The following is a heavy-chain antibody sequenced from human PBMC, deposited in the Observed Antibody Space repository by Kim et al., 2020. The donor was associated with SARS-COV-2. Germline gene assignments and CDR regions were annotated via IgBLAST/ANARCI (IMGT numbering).Heavy chain of an antibody. Sequence: SETLSLTCTVSGGSISSSSYYWGWIRQPPGKGLEWIGSIYYSGSTYYNPSLKSRVTISVDTSKNQFSLKLSSVTAADTAVYYCARHDILTGYYYWGQGTLVTVSS. CDR3: ARHDILTGYYY. CDR1: GGSISSSSYY. V-gene: IGHV4-39*01. J-gene: IGHJ4*02. CDR2: IYYSGST. D-gene: IGHD3-9*01.